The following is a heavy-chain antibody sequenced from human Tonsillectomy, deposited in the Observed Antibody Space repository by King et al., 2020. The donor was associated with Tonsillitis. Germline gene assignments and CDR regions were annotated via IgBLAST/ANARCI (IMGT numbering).Heavy chain of an antibody. CDR1: GFTFSSYS. Sequence: VQLVESGGGLVKPGGSLRLSCAASGFTFSSYSMNWVRQAPGKGLEWVSSISSSRSYIYYADSVKGRFTISRDNTKNSLYLQMNSLRAEDTAVYYCAGDFRDSSGTTGWFDPWGQGTLVTVSS. J-gene: IGHJ5*02. CDR3: AGDFRDSSGTTGWFDP. CDR2: ISSSRSYI. D-gene: IGHD3-22*01. V-gene: IGHV3-21*01.